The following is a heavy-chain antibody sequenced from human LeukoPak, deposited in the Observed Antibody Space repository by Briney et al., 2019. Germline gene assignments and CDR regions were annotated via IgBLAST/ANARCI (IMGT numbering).Heavy chain of an antibody. Sequence: AGSLRLSCAASGFTFSIYAMNWVRQAPGKGLEWVSSISANGGETHYADSVKGRFTISRDNSKNTLYLQINNPRVEDTAVYYCAKRYYDFPLDYWGQGTLVTVSS. CDR2: ISANGGET. D-gene: IGHD3-3*01. CDR1: GFTFSIYA. V-gene: IGHV3-23*01. CDR3: AKRYYDFPLDY. J-gene: IGHJ4*02.